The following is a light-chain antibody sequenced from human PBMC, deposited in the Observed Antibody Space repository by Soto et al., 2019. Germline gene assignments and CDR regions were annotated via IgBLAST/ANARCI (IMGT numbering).Light chain of an antibody. J-gene: IGKJ3*01. CDR3: QQPPYT. CDR2: ATP. V-gene: IGKV1-39*01. Sequence: DIQITQSPSSLSASVGDRVTITCRASQTPRNFLNWYKQKPGKAPKLLIYATPTLQSGVPSRFSGRDSGADFTLTINNLQPEELATYYCQQPPYTFGPGTKVD. CDR1: QTPRNF.